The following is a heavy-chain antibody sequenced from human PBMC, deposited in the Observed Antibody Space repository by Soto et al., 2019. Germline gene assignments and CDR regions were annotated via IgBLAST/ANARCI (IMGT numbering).Heavy chain of an antibody. CDR2: ISAYNGNT. CDR3: ARDFTFGGEQHPGINWFDP. V-gene: IGHV1-18*04. CDR1: GYTFTGYG. J-gene: IGHJ5*02. D-gene: IGHD6-13*01. Sequence: ASVKVSCKASGYTFTGYGISWVRQAPGQGLEWMGWISAYNGNTNYAQKLQGRVTMTTDTSTSTAYMELRSLRSDDTAVYYCARDFTFGGEQHPGINWFDPWGQGTLVTVSS.